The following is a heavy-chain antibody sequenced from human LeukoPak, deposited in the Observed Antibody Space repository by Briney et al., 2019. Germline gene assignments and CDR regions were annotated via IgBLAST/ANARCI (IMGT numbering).Heavy chain of an antibody. V-gene: IGHV1-2*02. D-gene: IGHD5-12*01. Sequence: EASVKVSCKSSGYMFTGYFLHWMRQAPGQGLEWVGWLNPNSGGTNYAQKFQGRVTMTRDTSISTAYMELTRLGSDDTAVYYCARDGSLGYWGQGTLVTVSS. CDR3: ARDGSLGY. J-gene: IGHJ4*02. CDR2: LNPNSGGT. CDR1: GYMFTGYF.